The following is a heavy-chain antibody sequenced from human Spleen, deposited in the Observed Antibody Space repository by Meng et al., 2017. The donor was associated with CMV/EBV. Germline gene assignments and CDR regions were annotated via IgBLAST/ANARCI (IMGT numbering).Heavy chain of an antibody. CDR3: ARDFGGGVNTFGGLIPDY. CDR2: ISTSSAFI. V-gene: IGHV3-21*01. Sequence: GESLKISCAASGFTFSPYAMNWVRQAPGKGLEWVSSISTSSAFIYYADSVKGRFTISRDDAKNSLYLQMSSLRAEDTAVYYCARDFGGGVNTFGGLIPDYWGQGTLVTVSS. J-gene: IGHJ4*02. CDR1: GFTFSPYA. D-gene: IGHD3-16*02.